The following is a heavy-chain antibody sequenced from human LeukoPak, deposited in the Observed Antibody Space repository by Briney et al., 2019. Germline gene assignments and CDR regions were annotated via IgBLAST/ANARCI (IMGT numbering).Heavy chain of an antibody. J-gene: IGHJ3*02. D-gene: IGHD3-10*01. CDR3: AKFLSFYGSGGYNVAFDI. CDR2: ISGIGGST. Sequence: GGSLRLSSAASGFTFSSYAMSGVREAPGKGGECVSAISGIGGSTYYEDSVKGRFTIARDNSKNTLYLQMTSLRAEDTAVYYYAKFLSFYGSGGYNVAFDIWGQGTMVTVSS. CDR1: GFTFSSYA. V-gene: IGHV3-23*01.